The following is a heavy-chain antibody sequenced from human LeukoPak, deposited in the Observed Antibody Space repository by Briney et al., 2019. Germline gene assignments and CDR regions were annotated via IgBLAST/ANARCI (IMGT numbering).Heavy chain of an antibody. D-gene: IGHD6-13*01. Sequence: SETLSLTCTVSGGSISSGGYYWSWIHQHPGKGLEWIGYIYYSGSTYYNPSLKSRVTISVDTSKNQFSLKLSSVTAADTAVYYCARDSSSGYSSSWNYYYYMDVWGKGTTVTVSS. CDR1: GGSISSGGYY. CDR3: ARDSSSGYSSSWNYYYYMDV. V-gene: IGHV4-31*03. CDR2: IYYSGST. J-gene: IGHJ6*03.